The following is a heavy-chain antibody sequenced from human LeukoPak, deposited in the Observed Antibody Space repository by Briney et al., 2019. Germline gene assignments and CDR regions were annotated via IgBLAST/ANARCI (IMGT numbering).Heavy chain of an antibody. CDR2: ISYDGSNK. CDR3: AKEEECGDSAENVDYGMDV. V-gene: IGHV3-30*18. Sequence: GRSLRLSCAASGFTFSSYGMHWVRQAPGKGLEWVAVISYDGSNKYYADSVKGRFTISRDNSKNTMYLQMNRLRAEDTAVYYCAKEEECGDSAENVDYGMDVWGQGTTVTVSS. CDR1: GFTFSSYG. D-gene: IGHD4-17*01. J-gene: IGHJ6*02.